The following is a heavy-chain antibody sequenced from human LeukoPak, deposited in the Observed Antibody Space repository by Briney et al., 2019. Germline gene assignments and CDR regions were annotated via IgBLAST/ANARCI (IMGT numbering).Heavy chain of an antibody. D-gene: IGHD6-13*01. J-gene: IGHJ3*02. V-gene: IGHV4-34*01. Sequence: SETLSLTCAVYGGSFSGYYWSWIRQPPGKVLEWIGEINHSGSTNYNPSLKSRVTISVDTSKNQSSLKLSSVTAADPAVYYCASPSSSWLDAFDIWGQGTMVTVSS. CDR2: INHSGST. CDR3: ASPSSSWLDAFDI. CDR1: GGSFSGYY.